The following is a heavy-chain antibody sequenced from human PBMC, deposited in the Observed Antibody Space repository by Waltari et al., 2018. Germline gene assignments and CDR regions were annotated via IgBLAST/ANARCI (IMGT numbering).Heavy chain of an antibody. V-gene: IGHV3-7*01. D-gene: IGHD3-3*01. CDR2: IKQDGSAK. CDR3: ARDRFFGVVIGSFDY. Sequence: EVQLVESGGGLVQPGGSLRLSCAAAGFTFSSYWMSWVRQAQGKGLEWVANIKQDGSAKYYVDSVKGRFTISRDNAKNSLYLQMNSLRAEDTAVYYCARDRFFGVVIGSFDYWGQGTLVTVSS. J-gene: IGHJ4*02. CDR1: GFTFSSYW.